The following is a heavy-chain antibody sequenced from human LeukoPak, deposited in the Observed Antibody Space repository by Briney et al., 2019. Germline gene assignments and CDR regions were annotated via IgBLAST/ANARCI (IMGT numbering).Heavy chain of an antibody. CDR2: IYYSGST. J-gene: IGHJ1*01. Sequence: SQTLSLTCTVSGGSISSGNYYWSWIRQPAGKGLEWIGYIYYSGSTNYNPSLKSRVTISVDTSKNQFSLKLSSVTAADTAVYYCARDGGIAAAGKETEYFQHWGQGTLVTVSS. V-gene: IGHV4-61*10. CDR3: ARDGGIAAAGKETEYFQH. D-gene: IGHD6-13*01. CDR1: GGSISSGNYY.